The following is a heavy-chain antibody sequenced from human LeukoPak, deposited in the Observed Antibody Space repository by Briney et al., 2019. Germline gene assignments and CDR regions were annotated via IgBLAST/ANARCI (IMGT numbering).Heavy chain of an antibody. Sequence: QPGGSLRLSCAASGFSFSSYAMSWVRQAPGKGLEWVSAISGSGGSTNYADSVKGRFTISRDNSKNTLYLQMNSLRAEDTAVYYCAKDLSSWLYLSPTDYWGQGTLLTVSS. D-gene: IGHD3-16*02. CDR3: AKDLSSWLYLSPTDY. CDR1: GFSFSSYA. CDR2: ISGSGGST. J-gene: IGHJ4*02. V-gene: IGHV3-23*01.